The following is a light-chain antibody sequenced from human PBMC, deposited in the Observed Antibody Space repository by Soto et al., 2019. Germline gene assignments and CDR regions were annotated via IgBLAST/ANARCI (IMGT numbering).Light chain of an antibody. J-gene: IGLJ3*02. Sequence: QSALTQPASVSGSPGQSITISCTGTSSDVGAYNYVSWYQQHPGKAPKLMIYDVFNRPSGVSDRFSGSKSGNTASLTISGLQAEDDADYFCSSYTNFNRLFGGGTKLTVL. V-gene: IGLV2-14*03. CDR2: DVF. CDR1: SSDVGAYNY. CDR3: SSYTNFNRL.